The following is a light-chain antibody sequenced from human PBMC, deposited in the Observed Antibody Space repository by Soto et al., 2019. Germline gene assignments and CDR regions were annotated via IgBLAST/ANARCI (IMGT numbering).Light chain of an antibody. J-gene: IGKJ4*01. Sequence: DIQMTQSPSTLSASIGDRVTITCRASQSIGSELAWYQQKPGKAPKLLIYKASSLESGVPSTFSGSGSGTEFSLTVSSLQPDDFATYYCLQYESYPLTFGGGTKGDNK. CDR2: KAS. V-gene: IGKV1-5*03. CDR3: LQYESYPLT. CDR1: QSIGSE.